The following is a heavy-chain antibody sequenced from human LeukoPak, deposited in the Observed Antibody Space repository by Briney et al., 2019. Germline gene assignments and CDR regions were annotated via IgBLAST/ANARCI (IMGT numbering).Heavy chain of an antibody. Sequence: SETLSLTCAVSGYSISSGYYWGWLRQPPGKGLEWIGSIYHSGSTYYNPSLKSRVTISVDTSKNQFSLKLSSVTAADTAVYYCARVEMATITGYFDLWGRGTLVTVSS. CDR2: IYHSGST. CDR1: GYSISSGYY. J-gene: IGHJ2*01. V-gene: IGHV4-38-2*01. D-gene: IGHD5-24*01. CDR3: ARVEMATITGYFDL.